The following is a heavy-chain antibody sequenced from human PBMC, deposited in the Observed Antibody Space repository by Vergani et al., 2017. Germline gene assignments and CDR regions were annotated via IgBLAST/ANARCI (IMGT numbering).Heavy chain of an antibody. Sequence: EVQLVESGGGLIQPGGSLRLSCAASGFTFSSYAMSWVRQAPGKGLEWVSAISGSGGSTYYADSVKGRFTISRDNAKNSLYLQMNSLRAEDTAVYYCARKGSGNWFDPWGQGTLVTVSS. V-gene: IGHV3-23*04. CDR2: ISGSGGST. CDR1: GFTFSSYA. CDR3: ARKGSGNWFDP. J-gene: IGHJ5*02. D-gene: IGHD6-19*01.